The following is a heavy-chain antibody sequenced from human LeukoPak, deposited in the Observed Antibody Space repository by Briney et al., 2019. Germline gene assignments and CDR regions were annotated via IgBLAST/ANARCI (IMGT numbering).Heavy chain of an antibody. V-gene: IGHV3-23*01. CDR3: ARDGIAAAGQYYCYGMDV. CDR1: GFTFRTYA. CDR2: TGSNGVT. D-gene: IGHD6-13*01. Sequence: PGGSLRLSCTGSGFTFRTYAFSWVRQAPGKGLEWVSATGSNGVTYYADSVKGRFTISRDNSKNALYLQMNSLRAEDTAVYYCARDGIAAAGQYYCYGMDVWGQGTTVTVSS. J-gene: IGHJ6*02.